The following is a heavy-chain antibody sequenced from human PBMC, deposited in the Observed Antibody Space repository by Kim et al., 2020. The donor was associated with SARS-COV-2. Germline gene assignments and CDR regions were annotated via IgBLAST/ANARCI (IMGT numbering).Heavy chain of an antibody. J-gene: IGHJ4*02. Sequence: SETLSLTCTVSGGSISTNNIFWGWIRQPPGKGLEWIATIDYTVSTYYNPSLKSRVTISVDTSKSQFSLTLSSVTAADMAVYYCARQQGFGRWYFDHWGQGSLVTVSS. CDR3: ARQQGFGRWYFDH. V-gene: IGHV4-39*01. CDR2: IDYTVST. D-gene: IGHD3-16*01. CDR1: GGSISTNNIF.